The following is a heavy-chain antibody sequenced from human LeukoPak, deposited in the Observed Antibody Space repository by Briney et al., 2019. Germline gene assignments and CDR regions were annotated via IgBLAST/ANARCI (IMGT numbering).Heavy chain of an antibody. CDR3: VRIPNSANFPNWFDP. CDR2: ISSSSNYI. Sequence: GGSLRLSCAASGFTFSSSTMNWVRQAPGKGLEWVSSISSSSNYIYYADSVKGRFTISRDNAKNSLYLQMNSLRAEDTAVYYCVRIPNSANFPNWFDPWGQGTQVTVSS. CDR1: GFTFSSST. J-gene: IGHJ5*02. D-gene: IGHD4/OR15-4a*01. V-gene: IGHV3-21*01.